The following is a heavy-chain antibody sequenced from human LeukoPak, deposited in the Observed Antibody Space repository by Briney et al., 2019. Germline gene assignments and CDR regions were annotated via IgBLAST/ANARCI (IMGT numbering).Heavy chain of an antibody. CDR1: GFTFTSYG. CDR2: ISAYNGNT. J-gene: IGHJ4*02. Sequence: LGGPLRLSCAASGFTFTSYGISWVRQAPGQGLEWMGWISAYNGNTNYAQKLQGRVTMTTDTSTSTAYMELRSLRSDDTAVYYCARVEQQLVPLDYWGQGTLVTVSS. V-gene: IGHV1-18*01. CDR3: ARVEQQLVPLDY. D-gene: IGHD6-13*01.